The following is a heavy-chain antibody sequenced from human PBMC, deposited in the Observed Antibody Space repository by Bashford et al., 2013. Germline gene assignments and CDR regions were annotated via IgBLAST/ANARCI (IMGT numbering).Heavy chain of an antibody. Sequence: SETLSLTCTVSGGSISSSSYYWGWIRQPPGKGLEWIGSIFYGGSTYYNPSLKSRVTISVDTSKNQFSLKLSSVTAADTAVFYCASSLTGDYDFWSGYSSLGFDYWGQGTLVTVSS. CDR1: GGSISSSSYY. CDR3: ASSLTGDYDFWSGYSSLGFDY. D-gene: IGHD3-3*01. J-gene: IGHJ4*02. V-gene: IGHV4-39*01. CDR2: IFYGGST.